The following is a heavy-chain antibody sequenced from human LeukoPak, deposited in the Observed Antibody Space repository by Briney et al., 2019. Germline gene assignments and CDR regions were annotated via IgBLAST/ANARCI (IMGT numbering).Heavy chain of an antibody. CDR1: GFTFSRYG. D-gene: IGHD3-3*01. Sequence: GRSLRLSCAASGFTFSRYGMHWVRQAPGKGPEWVAVIWYDGSNKYYADSVKGRFTISRDNSKNTLYLQMNSLRAEDTAVYYCAKGYDFWSGYWFDYWGQGTLVTVSS. CDR3: AKGYDFWSGYWFDY. CDR2: IWYDGSNK. J-gene: IGHJ4*02. V-gene: IGHV3-33*06.